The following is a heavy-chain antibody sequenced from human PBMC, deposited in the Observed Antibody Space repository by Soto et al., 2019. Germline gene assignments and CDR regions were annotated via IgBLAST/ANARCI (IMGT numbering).Heavy chain of an antibody. D-gene: IGHD3-22*01. V-gene: IGHV4-4*09. J-gene: IGHJ5*02. CDR1: GGSISDDY. CDR3: ARSYYDRSGYAVDP. Sequence: SETLSLTCRVSGGSISDDYWSWIRQPPGKRLEWIGYMYKGGSINYNPSLKSRVTFSVDTSKNQFSLKLSSVTAADTAVYYCARSYYDRSGYAVDPWGQGTLVTVS. CDR2: MYKGGSI.